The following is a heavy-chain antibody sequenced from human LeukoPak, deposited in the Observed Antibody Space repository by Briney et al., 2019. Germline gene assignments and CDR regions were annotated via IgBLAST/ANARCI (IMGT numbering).Heavy chain of an antibody. D-gene: IGHD3-22*01. Sequence: SETLSLTCTVSGGSISSGGYYWSWIRQHPGKGLEWIGYIYYSGSTYYNPSLKSRVTISVDTSKNQFSLKLSSVTAADTAVYYCARGDYYDSSGYPSFDYWGQGTLVTVSS. V-gene: IGHV4-31*03. CDR2: IYYSGST. CDR1: GGSISSGGYY. J-gene: IGHJ4*02. CDR3: ARGDYYDSSGYPSFDY.